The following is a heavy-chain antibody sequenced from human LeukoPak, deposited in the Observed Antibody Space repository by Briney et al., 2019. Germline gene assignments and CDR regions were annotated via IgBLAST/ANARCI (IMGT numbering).Heavy chain of an antibody. CDR3: ARESKPTMADDY. V-gene: IGHV3-74*01. D-gene: IGHD4/OR15-4a*01. CDR2: INSDGSTT. Sequence: GGSLRLSCAASGFTFSSYSMNWVRQAPGKGLVWVSRINSDGSTTNYADSVKGRFTISRDNAKNTVYLQMNSLRAEDTAVYYCARESKPTMADDYWGQGTLVTVSS. CDR1: GFTFSSYS. J-gene: IGHJ4*02.